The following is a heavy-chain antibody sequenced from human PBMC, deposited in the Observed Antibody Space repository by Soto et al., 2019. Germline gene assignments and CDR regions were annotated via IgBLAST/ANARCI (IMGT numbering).Heavy chain of an antibody. D-gene: IGHD3-22*01. J-gene: IGHJ4*02. Sequence: RGSLRLSCAASGLSVSSNYISWVRQVPGKGLEWVSVFYATSPYYADSVKGRFTLSRDISKNTLYLQMNSLRADDTGIYYCAREDSSGYCTDWGQGTPVTVSS. CDR2: FYATSP. V-gene: IGHV3-53*01. CDR1: GLSVSSNY. CDR3: AREDSSGYCTD.